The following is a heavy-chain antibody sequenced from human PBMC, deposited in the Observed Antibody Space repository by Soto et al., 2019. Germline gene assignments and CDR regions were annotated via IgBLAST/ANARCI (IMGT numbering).Heavy chain of an antibody. CDR3: ARRARPDFYYMDV. CDR2: ISSNGVGT. V-gene: IGHV3-64*01. J-gene: IGHJ6*03. CDR1: GFTLSGYA. D-gene: IGHD6-6*01. Sequence: LRLSCAASGFTLSGYAMDLVRQAPGKGLEYVSGISSNGVGTYYANSVQGRFTISRDNSKNTVYLQMGSLRPEDMAVYYCARRARPDFYYMDVWGKGTTVTVSS.